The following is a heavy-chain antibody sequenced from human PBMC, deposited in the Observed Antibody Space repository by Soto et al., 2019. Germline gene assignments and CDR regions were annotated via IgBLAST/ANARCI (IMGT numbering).Heavy chain of an antibody. D-gene: IGHD1-26*01. J-gene: IGHJ4*02. V-gene: IGHV3-30*18. CDR2: ISYDGSNK. Sequence: QVQLVESGGGVVQPGRSLRLSCAASGFTFSSYGMHWVRQAPGKGLEWVAVISYDGSNKYYADSVKGRFTISRDNSKNTLYLQMNSLRAEDTAVYYCAKDPHYSGSYVCDYWGQGTLVTVSS. CDR1: GFTFSSYG. CDR3: AKDPHYSGSYVCDY.